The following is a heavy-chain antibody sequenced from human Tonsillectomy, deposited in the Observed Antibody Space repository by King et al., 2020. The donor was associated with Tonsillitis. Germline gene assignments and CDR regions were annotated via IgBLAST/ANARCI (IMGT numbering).Heavy chain of an antibody. D-gene: IGHD3-3*01. J-gene: IGHJ3*02. V-gene: IGHV3-23*01. CDR2: LIGSGSTT. CDR1: GFPFSSYA. Sequence: VQSGGSLRLSCAASGFPFSSYAMSWVRQAPGKGLVWVSGLIGSGSTTFYADSVKGRFTISRDNSKNTLYLQMNSLRAEDTAVYYCAKHNGDFYDPENAFDIWGQGTMVTVSS. CDR3: AKHNGDFYDPENAFDI.